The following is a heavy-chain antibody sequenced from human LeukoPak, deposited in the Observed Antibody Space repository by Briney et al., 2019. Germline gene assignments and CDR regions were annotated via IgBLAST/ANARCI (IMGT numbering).Heavy chain of an antibody. D-gene: IGHD3-10*01. Sequence: PGGSLRLSCTASGFTFSRCALSWVRHFPGKGLEWVSAITGAGGLTYYTDSVRGRFTISRDTSKNTLYLQMNSLRAEDTAVYYCASPLGSGSPTHWGRGTLVTVSS. V-gene: IGHV3-23*01. J-gene: IGHJ4*02. CDR2: ITGAGGLT. CDR3: ASPLGSGSPTH. CDR1: GFTFSRCA.